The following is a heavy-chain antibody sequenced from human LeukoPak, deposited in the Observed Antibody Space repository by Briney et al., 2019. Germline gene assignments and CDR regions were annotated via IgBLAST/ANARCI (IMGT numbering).Heavy chain of an antibody. J-gene: IGHJ5*01. V-gene: IGHV4-39*01. CDR3: VRHVGRGGATMGAFDS. CDR1: AASISSSSHH. CDR2: IYYGQTI. Sequence: SETLSLTCTISAASISSSSHHWGWIRKCPGKGLEWIGSIYYGQTIYYNPSLNSRVTISVVTSKDQFTLQLNSVTAADTAVYYCVRHVGRGGATMGAFDSWGQGSLVTVSS. D-gene: IGHD4/OR15-4a*01.